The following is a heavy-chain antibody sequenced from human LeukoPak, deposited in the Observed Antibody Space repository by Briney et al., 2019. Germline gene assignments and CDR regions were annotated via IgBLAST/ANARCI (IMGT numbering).Heavy chain of an antibody. CDR2: ISGSGNNT. Sequence: RSGGSLRLSCAASGFTFSSYAMSWVRQAPGKGLEWVSAISGSGNNTYHADSVKGRFTISRDNSKNTLSLQMNSLRAEDTAVYYCAKDRNIVVVPARSTDWFDPWGQGTLVAVSS. D-gene: IGHD2-2*01. CDR1: GFTFSSYA. V-gene: IGHV3-23*01. CDR3: AKDRNIVVVPARSTDWFDP. J-gene: IGHJ5*02.